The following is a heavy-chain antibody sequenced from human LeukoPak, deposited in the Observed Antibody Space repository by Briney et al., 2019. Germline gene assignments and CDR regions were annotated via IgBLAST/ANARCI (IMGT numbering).Heavy chain of an antibody. CDR1: GFTLSNAW. CDR3: TTMTKYYYDSSGYLDFDY. CDR2: IKSKTDGGTT. V-gene: IGHV3-15*01. D-gene: IGHD3-22*01. Sequence: GGSLRLSCAASGFTLSNAWMSWVRQAPGKGLEWVGRIKSKTDGGTTDYAAPVEGRFTILRDDSKNTLYLQMNSLKTEDTAVYYCTTMTKYYYDSSGYLDFDYWGQGTLVTVSS. J-gene: IGHJ4*02.